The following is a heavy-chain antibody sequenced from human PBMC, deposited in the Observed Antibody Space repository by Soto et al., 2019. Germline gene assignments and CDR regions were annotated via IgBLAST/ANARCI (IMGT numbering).Heavy chain of an antibody. CDR1: GYTFTSYG. CDR3: ARGDDILTGYYRGLDY. D-gene: IGHD3-9*01. CDR2: ISAYNGNT. V-gene: IGHV1-18*01. J-gene: IGHJ4*02. Sequence: QVQLVQSGAEVKKPGASVKVSCKASGYTFTSYGFSWVRQAPGQGLEWMGWISAYNGNTNYAQNLQGRVTMSTDTTTRTAYMEVRSLRSDDTAVYYCARGDDILTGYYRGLDYWGQGTLVTVSS.